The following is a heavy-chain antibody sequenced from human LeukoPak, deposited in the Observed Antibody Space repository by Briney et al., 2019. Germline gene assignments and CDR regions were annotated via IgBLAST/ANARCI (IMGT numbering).Heavy chain of an antibody. V-gene: IGHV3-48*04. D-gene: IGHD5-18*01. CDR1: GFTFSSYS. CDR3: ARTGTNSYGLGGYFDY. J-gene: IGHJ4*02. CDR2: ISSSSSAI. Sequence: GGSLRLSCAASGFTFSSYSMNWVRQAPGKGLEWVSYISSSSSAIYYADSVKGRFTISRDNAKNSLYLQMNSLRAEDTAVYYCARTGTNSYGLGGYFDYWGQGTLVTVSS.